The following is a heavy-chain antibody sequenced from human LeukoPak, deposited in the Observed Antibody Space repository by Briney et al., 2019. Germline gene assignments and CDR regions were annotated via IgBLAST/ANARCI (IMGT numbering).Heavy chain of an antibody. Sequence: SETLSLTCTVSGGSMSSYYWSWIRQPPGKGLEWIGYIYYSVSTNYNPSLKSRVTISVDTSKNQFTLKLSSVTAADTAVYYCARGRYGWLPFDYWGQGTLVTVSS. D-gene: IGHD3-16*01. CDR1: GGSMSSYY. V-gene: IGHV4-59*01. CDR3: ARGRYGWLPFDY. CDR2: IYYSVST. J-gene: IGHJ4*02.